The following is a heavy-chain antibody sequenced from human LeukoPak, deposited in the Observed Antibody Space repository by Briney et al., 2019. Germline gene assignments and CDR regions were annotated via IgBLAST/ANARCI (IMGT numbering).Heavy chain of an antibody. CDR2: IYSGGSI. J-gene: IGHJ2*01. CDR1: GFTVSSNY. V-gene: IGHV3-53*01. D-gene: IGHD4-17*01. Sequence: PGRSLRLSRAASGFTVSSNYMSWVRQAPGKGLEWVSLIYSGGSIYYADSVKGRFTISRDNSKNMVYFQMNSLRAEDTAVYYCARAFYGDYTGPWYFDLWGRGTLVTVSS. CDR3: ARAFYGDYTGPWYFDL.